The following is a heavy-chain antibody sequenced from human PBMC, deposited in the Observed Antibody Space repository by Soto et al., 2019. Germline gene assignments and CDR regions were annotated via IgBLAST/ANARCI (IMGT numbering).Heavy chain of an antibody. Sequence: QVQLVQSGAEVTKPGSSVKVSCKSSGDTFNSYAFSWVRQAPGQGLELMGAIIPIFGTVKYEQRFQGRVTITADESTSTVYMDLNGMTSEDTAVYYCARVKGGYAYWYFELWGRGTLVTVSS. CDR3: ARVKGGYAYWYFEL. D-gene: IGHD3-22*01. CDR2: IIPIFGTV. J-gene: IGHJ2*01. V-gene: IGHV1-69*01. CDR1: GDTFNSYA.